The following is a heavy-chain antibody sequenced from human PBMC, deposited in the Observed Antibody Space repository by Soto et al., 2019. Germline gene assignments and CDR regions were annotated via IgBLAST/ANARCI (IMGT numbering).Heavy chain of an antibody. CDR2: IYYSGST. D-gene: IGHD6-13*01. CDR1: NGSIGSYY. V-gene: IGHV4-59*01. Sequence: ATLSLTCSISNGSIGSYYWTWIRQPAGKGLEWIGHIYYSGSTNYNPSLKSRLTLSLDTSKNQFSLKLTSVTAADTAVYYCARVGRLITAAGLLDAWGQGTLVTVSS. J-gene: IGHJ5*02. CDR3: ARVGRLITAAGLLDA.